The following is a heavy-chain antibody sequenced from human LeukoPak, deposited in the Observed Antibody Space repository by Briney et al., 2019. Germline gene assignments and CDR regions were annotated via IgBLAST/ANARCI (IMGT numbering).Heavy chain of an antibody. CDR1: GGTFSSYA. Sequence: SVKVSCKASGGTFSSYAISWVRQAPGQGLEWMGGIIPIFGTANYAQKFQGRVTITTDESTSTAYMELSSLRSEDTAVYYCAREVYGYIGYVYGYYFDYWGQGTLVTVSS. CDR3: AREVYGYIGYVYGYYFDY. CDR2: IIPIFGTA. J-gene: IGHJ4*02. V-gene: IGHV1-69*05. D-gene: IGHD5-12*01.